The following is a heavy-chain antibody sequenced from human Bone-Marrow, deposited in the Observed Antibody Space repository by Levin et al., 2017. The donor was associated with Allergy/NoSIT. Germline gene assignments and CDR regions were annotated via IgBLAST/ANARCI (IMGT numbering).Heavy chain of an antibody. D-gene: IGHD3-9*01. CDR3: ARAGSYDFLTSSYDPQVGWFDP. V-gene: IGHV1-2*02. CDR2: INPYNGDT. CDR1: GYTFTGYY. Sequence: GESLKISCKASGYTFTGYYLFWVRQAPGQGLEWMGWINPYNGDTNYARKFQGRVTMTRDTSITTAYMELSSLRSDDTAVYYCARAGSYDFLTSSYDPQVGWFDPWGQGTVVTVSS. J-gene: IGHJ5*02.